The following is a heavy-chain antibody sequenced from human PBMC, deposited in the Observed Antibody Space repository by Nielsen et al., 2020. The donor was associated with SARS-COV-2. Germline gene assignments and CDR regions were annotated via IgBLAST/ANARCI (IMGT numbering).Heavy chain of an antibody. Sequence: GESLKISCAASGFSFNNYGMHWVRQAPGKGLEWVAYISYEGSKQFYADSVKGRFTISTDLSKNTLYLQMNSLRPDDTAVYYCTKGAQLGDNWGQGTLVTVSS. CDR2: ISYEGSKQ. J-gene: IGHJ4*02. CDR1: GFSFNNYG. D-gene: IGHD6-13*01. CDR3: TKGAQLGDN. V-gene: IGHV3-30*18.